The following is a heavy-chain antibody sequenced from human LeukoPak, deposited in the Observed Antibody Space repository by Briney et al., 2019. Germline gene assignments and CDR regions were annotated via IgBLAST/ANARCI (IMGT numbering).Heavy chain of an antibody. Sequence: GGSLRLSCAASGFTFSSYWMHWVRQAPGKGLVWVSRITTDGSGTTYADSVKGRFTISRDNAKNMLYLQMNSLRAEDTAVYYCAKDITPYSSGWSYYFDYWGQGTLVTVSS. D-gene: IGHD6-19*01. V-gene: IGHV3-74*01. CDR3: AKDITPYSSGWSYYFDY. CDR1: GFTFSSYW. J-gene: IGHJ4*02. CDR2: ITTDGSGT.